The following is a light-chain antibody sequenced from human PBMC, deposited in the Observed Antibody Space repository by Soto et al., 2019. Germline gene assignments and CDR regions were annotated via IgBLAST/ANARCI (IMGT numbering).Light chain of an antibody. Sequence: EIVLTQSPATLSLSPGERATLSCRASQSVSSYLAWYRQKPGQAPRLLIYDASNRATGIPARFSGSGSGTDFTLTISSLEPEDFAVYYCQQYVSPPITFGQGTRLEIK. CDR2: DAS. V-gene: IGKV3-11*01. CDR1: QSVSSY. J-gene: IGKJ5*01. CDR3: QQYVSPPIT.